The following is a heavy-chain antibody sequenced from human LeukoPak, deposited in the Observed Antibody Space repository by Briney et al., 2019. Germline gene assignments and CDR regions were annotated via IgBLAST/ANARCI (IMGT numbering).Heavy chain of an antibody. D-gene: IGHD2-15*01. J-gene: IGHJ4*02. CDR2: ISSSGSTI. Sequence: PGGSLRLSCAASGFTFSSYAMSWVRQAPGKGLEWVSYISSSGSTIYYADSVKGRFTISRDNAKNSLYLQMNSLRAEDTAVYYCARAQRSVVAATQFDYWGQGTLVTVSS. CDR3: ARAQRSVVAATQFDY. CDR1: GFTFSSYA. V-gene: IGHV3-48*04.